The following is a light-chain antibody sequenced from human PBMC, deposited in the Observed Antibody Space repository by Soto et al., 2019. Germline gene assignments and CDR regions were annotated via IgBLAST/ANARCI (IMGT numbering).Light chain of an antibody. V-gene: IGLV2-14*03. CDR3: SSYTTSSTYV. J-gene: IGLJ1*01. Sequence: QSALTQPASVSGSPGQSITISCTGTSSEVGGYSYISWYQHNPGRATKLMIYDVSNRPSGVSDRFSGSKSGNTASLTISRLQAEDEADYYCSSYTTSSTYVFGSGTKVTVL. CDR2: DVS. CDR1: SSEVGGYSY.